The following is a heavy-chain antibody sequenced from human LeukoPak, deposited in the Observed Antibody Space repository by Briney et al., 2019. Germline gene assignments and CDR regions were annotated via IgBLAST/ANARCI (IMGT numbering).Heavy chain of an antibody. CDR1: GYTFTSYD. J-gene: IGHJ4*02. D-gene: IGHD4-11*01. CDR2: INPNSGNT. Sequence: ASVKVSCKASGYTFTSYDINWVRQATAQGLEWMGWINPNSGNTGYAQKFQGRVTMTRNTSISTAYMELSRLRSDDTAVYYCARDRVGTVTFFDYWGQGTLVTVSS. CDR3: ARDRVGTVTFFDY. V-gene: IGHV1-8*01.